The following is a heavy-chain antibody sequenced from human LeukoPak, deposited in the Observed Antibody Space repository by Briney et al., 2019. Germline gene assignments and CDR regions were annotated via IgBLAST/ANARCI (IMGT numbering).Heavy chain of an antibody. V-gene: IGHV3-23*01. CDR2: ISGSGGTT. CDR3: AKDDYSDYSPDY. D-gene: IGHD4-11*01. CDR1: GFTFSSYA. Sequence: PGGSLRLSCAASGFTFSSYAMSWVRQAPGKGLEWASVISGSGGTTYYADSVKGRFTISRDKSKNTLYLQMNSLRADDTAVYYCAKDDYSDYSPDYWGQGTLVTVSS. J-gene: IGHJ4*02.